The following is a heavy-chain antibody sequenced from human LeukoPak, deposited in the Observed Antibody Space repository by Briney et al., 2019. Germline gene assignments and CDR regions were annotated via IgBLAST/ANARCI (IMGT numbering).Heavy chain of an antibody. CDR2: IKQDGSEK. D-gene: IGHD3/OR15-3a*01. CDR3: TRDDDTSSHFGRLS. Sequence: GGCLRLSCAASGFTFSSYWMSWVRQAPGEGLEWVANIKQDGSEKYYVDSVKGRFTISRDNSKTTVNLQMNSLRDEDTAVYYCTRDDDTSSHFGRLSWGQGTLVSVSS. V-gene: IGHV3-7*01. J-gene: IGHJ5*02. CDR1: GFTFSSYW.